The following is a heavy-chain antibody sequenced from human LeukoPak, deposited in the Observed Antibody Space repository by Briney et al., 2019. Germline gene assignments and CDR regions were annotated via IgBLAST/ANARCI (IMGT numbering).Heavy chain of an antibody. J-gene: IGHJ6*02. D-gene: IGHD2-15*01. CDR3: ATGHCSGGSCYFYVGLDV. CDR2: IKSKTDGGTT. V-gene: IGHV3-15*01. CDR1: GFTFSTAW. Sequence: GGSLRLSCAASGFTFSTAWMSWVRQAPEKALEWVGRIKSKTDGGTTDYAAPVQGRFTISRDDSKNTLYLQMISLKTEDTAVYYCATGHCSGGSCYFYVGLDVWGQGTTVTVSS.